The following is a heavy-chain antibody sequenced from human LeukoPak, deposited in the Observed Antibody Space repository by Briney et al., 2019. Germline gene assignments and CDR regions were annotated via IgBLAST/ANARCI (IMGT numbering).Heavy chain of an antibody. J-gene: IGHJ3*02. CDR1: GGSISSYY. CDR3: AREDLTGFFNAFDI. Sequence: PSETLSLTCTVSGGSISSYYWSWIRQPPGKGLEWIGYIYYSGSTNYNPSLKSRVTISVDTSKNQFSLKLSSVTAADTAVYYCAREDLTGFFNAFDIWGQGTMVTVSS. D-gene: IGHD3-9*01. V-gene: IGHV4-59*01. CDR2: IYYSGST.